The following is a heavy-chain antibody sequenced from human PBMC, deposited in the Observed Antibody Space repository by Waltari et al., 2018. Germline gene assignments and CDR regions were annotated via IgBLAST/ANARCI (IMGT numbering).Heavy chain of an antibody. CDR1: GFTFSSYS. CDR2: ISSSSIYI. Sequence: EVQLVESGGGLVKPGGSLRLSCAASGFTFSSYSMNWVRQAPGKGLEWVSSISSSSIYIYYADSVKGRFTISRDNAKNSLYLQMNSLRAEDTAVYYCARGVEIAAAAHDYWGQGTLVTVSS. V-gene: IGHV3-21*01. D-gene: IGHD6-13*01. CDR3: ARGVEIAAAAHDY. J-gene: IGHJ4*02.